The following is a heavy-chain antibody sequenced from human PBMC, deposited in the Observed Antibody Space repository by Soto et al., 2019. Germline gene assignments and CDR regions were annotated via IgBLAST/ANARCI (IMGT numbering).Heavy chain of an antibody. J-gene: IGHJ4*02. CDR1: GFTFSSYW. CDR3: AREEDGHKYPLDY. CDR2: INSDGSST. V-gene: IGHV3-74*01. Sequence: GGSLRLSCAASGFTFSSYWMHWVRQTPGKGLVWVSRINSDGSSTNYADSVKGRFTISRDNAKNTLFLQMNSLRAEDTAVYYCAREEDGHKYPLDYWGQGTLVTVSS.